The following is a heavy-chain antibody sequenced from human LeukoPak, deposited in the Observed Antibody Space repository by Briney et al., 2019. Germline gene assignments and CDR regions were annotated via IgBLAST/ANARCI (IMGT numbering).Heavy chain of an antibody. V-gene: IGHV3-73*01. CDR2: IRGKANSYAT. CDR3: TSRRFLASSYYYYMDV. Sequence: GGSLRLSCAASGFTFSGSAMHWVRQASGKGLEWVGRIRGKANSYATAYAASVKGRFTISRDDSKNTAYLQMNSLKTEDTAVYYCTSRRFLASSYYYYMDVWGKGTTVTVSS. CDR1: GFTFSGSA. D-gene: IGHD3-3*01. J-gene: IGHJ6*03.